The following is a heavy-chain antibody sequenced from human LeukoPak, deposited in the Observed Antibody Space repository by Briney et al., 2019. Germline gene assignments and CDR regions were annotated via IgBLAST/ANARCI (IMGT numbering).Heavy chain of an antibody. CDR2: ISSTGNYI. J-gene: IGHJ3*02. CDR3: AKDERRELLREGAFDI. CDR1: GFTFSGYS. D-gene: IGHD1-26*01. Sequence: PGGSLRLSCAASGFTFSGYSMNWVRQAPGKGLEWVSCISSTGNYIYYADSVKGRFTVSRDNAKNSLYLQMNSLRAEDTAVYYCAKDERRELLREGAFDIWGQGTMVTVSS. V-gene: IGHV3-21*04.